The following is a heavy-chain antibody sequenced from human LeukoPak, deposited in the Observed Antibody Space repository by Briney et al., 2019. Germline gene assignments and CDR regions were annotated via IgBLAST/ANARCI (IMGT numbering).Heavy chain of an antibody. V-gene: IGHV4-4*09. Sequence: ASETLSLTCTVSGGSISSYYWSWIRQPPGKGLEWIGYIYTSGSTTYNPSLKSRVTISVDTSKNQFSLKLSSVTAADTAVYYCARHGAYCSSSSCYSMDYYMDVWGKGTTVTVSS. D-gene: IGHD2-2*02. J-gene: IGHJ6*03. CDR2: IYTSGST. CDR1: GGSISSYY. CDR3: ARHGAYCSSSSCYSMDYYMDV.